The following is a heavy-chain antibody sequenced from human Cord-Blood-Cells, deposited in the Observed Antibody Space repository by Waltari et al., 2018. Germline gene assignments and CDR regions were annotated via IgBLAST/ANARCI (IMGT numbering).Heavy chain of an antibody. J-gene: IGHJ4*02. V-gene: IGHV3-21*01. D-gene: IGHD1-7*01. CDR1: GFPFRSYS. CDR2: ISSSSSYI. CDR3: ARESIWELYYFDY. Sequence: EVQLVGSGGGLVKPGGSLGPACPASGFPFRSYSMTWFRTAPGKGLEWVSSISSSSSYIYYADSVKGRFTISRDNAKNSLYLQMNSLRAEDTAVYYCARESIWELYYFDYWGQGTLVTVSS.